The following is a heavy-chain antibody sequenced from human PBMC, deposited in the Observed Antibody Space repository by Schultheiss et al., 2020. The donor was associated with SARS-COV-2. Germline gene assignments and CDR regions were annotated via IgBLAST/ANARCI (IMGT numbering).Heavy chain of an antibody. V-gene: IGHV1-69*13. J-gene: IGHJ4*02. CDR2: MNPNSGNT. CDR1: GGTFSSYA. Sequence: SVKVSCEASGGTFSSYAISWVRQAPGQGLEWMGWMNPNSGNTGYAQKFQGRVTITADESTSTAYMELSRLRSDDTAVYYCASLCGGDCHSSYWGQGSVVTVSS. CDR3: ASLCGGDCHSSY. D-gene: IGHD2-21*02.